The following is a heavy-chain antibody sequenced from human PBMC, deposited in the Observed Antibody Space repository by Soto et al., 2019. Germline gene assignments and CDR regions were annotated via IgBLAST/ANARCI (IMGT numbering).Heavy chain of an antibody. V-gene: IGHV1-18*01. CDR3: ARDRRYDILTGYQRRTYYFDY. CDR1: GYTFTSYG. D-gene: IGHD3-9*01. CDR2: ISAYNGNT. J-gene: IGHJ4*02. Sequence: ASVKVSCKASGYTFTSYGISWVRQAPGQGLEWMGWISAYNGNTNYAQKLQGRVTMTTDTSTSTAYMELRSLRSDDTAVYYCARDRRYDILTGYQRRTYYFDYWGQGTLVTVSS.